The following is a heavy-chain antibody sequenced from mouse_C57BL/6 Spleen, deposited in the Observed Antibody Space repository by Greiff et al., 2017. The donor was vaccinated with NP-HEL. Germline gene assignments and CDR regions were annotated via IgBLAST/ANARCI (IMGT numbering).Heavy chain of an antibody. CDR2: IDPEDGDT. CDR3: TSLSLRRGFDY. CDR1: GFNIKDYY. D-gene: IGHD1-1*01. Sequence: VHVKQSGAELVRPGASVKLSCTASGFNIKDYYMHWVKQRPEQGLEWIGRIDPEDGDTEYAPKFQGKATMTADTSSNTAYLQLSSLTSEDTAVYYCTSLSLRRGFDYWGQGTTLTVSS. J-gene: IGHJ2*01. V-gene: IGHV14-1*01.